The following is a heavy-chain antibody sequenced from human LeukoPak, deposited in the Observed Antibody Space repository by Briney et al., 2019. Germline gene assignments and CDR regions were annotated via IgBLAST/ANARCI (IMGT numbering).Heavy chain of an antibody. V-gene: IGHV3-30*02. J-gene: IGHJ3*02. CDR2: IQYDGSNK. CDR3: AKDRIAARPNAFDI. CDR1: GFTFSSYG. D-gene: IGHD6-6*01. Sequence: PGGSLRLSCAASGFTFSSYGMHWVRQAPGKGLEWVAFIQYDGSNKYYADSVKGRFTISRDHSKNTLYLQMNSLRAEDTAVYYCAKDRIAARPNAFDIWGQGTMVTVSS.